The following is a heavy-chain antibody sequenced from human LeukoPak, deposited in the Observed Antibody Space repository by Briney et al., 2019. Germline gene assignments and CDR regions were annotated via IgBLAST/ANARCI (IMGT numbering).Heavy chain of an antibody. J-gene: IGHJ4*02. CDR3: AREYSTSKTNFGFDY. D-gene: IGHD2-2*01. CDR2: IIPIFGTA. CDR1: GGTFSSYA. Sequence: ASVKVSCNASGGTFSSYAISWVRQAPGQGLEWMGGIIPIFGTANYAQKFQGRVTITTDESTSTAYMELSSLGSEDTAVYYCAREYSTSKTNFGFDYWGQGTLVTVSS. V-gene: IGHV1-69*05.